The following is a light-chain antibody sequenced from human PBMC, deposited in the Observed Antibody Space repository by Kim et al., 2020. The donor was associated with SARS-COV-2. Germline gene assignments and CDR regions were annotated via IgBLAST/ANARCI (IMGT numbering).Light chain of an antibody. CDR3: WSLRSSGTLV. CDR2: DVN. Sequence: GQSITISCTGTKSDIGGYSFVSWYQQHPGKVPKLIIYDVNNRPSGVSNRFSGSKSGNTASLTISGLQAEDEADYYCWSLRSSGTLVFGGGTKVTVL. CDR1: KSDIGGYSF. V-gene: IGLV2-14*03. J-gene: IGLJ2*01.